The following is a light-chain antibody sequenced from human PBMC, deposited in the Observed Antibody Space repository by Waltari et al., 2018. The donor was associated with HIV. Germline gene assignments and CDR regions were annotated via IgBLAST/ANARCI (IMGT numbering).Light chain of an antibody. J-gene: IGKJ2*01. Sequence: DTQMTPSPSSVSASVGDRVTTTCRASQSVGTSVAWYQQKPDRPPKLLIFEASRLQTGVPSRFGGSGSGTKFTLTITSLQPQDLATYFCQQANNFPHTFGQGT. CDR3: QQANNFPHT. CDR2: EAS. V-gene: IGKV1-12*01. CDR1: QSVGTS.